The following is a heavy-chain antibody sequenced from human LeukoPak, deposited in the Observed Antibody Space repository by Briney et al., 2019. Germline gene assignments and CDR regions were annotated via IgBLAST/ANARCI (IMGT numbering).Heavy chain of an antibody. CDR3: ARYSSSWYPIDY. Sequence: PGRSLRLSCAASGFTFSTYGMHWVRQAPGKGLEWVAVIWYDGSDKYYADSVKGRFTISRDKSKNTLYLQMNSLRAEDTAVYYCARYSSSWYPIDYWGQGTLVTVSS. D-gene: IGHD6-13*01. CDR1: GFTFSTYG. V-gene: IGHV3-33*01. J-gene: IGHJ4*02. CDR2: IWYDGSDK.